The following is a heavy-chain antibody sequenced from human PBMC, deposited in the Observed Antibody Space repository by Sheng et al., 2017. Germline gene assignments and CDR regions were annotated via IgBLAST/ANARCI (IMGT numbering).Heavy chain of an antibody. D-gene: IGHD3-10*01. J-gene: IGHJ4*01. Sequence: EVQLVESGGQLVQPGGSLRLSCAASGFTFSNYAMSWVRQTPEKGLEWVSAISGGGDVTYYADSVRGRFTISRDNSKNTLCLQMDSLRAEDTAFYYCTKTRGNYYYFDYWGQEPWHRL. V-gene: IGHV3-23*04. CDR3: TKTRGNYYYFDY. CDR2: ISGGGDVT. CDR1: GFTFSNYA.